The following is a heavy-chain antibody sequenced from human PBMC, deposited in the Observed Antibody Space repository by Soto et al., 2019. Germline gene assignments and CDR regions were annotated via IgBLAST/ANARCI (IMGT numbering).Heavy chain of an antibody. CDR3: ARVRVQNFSVVVAALPRLDY. V-gene: IGHV4-31*03. CDR2: IYYSGST. CDR1: GGSISSGGYY. Sequence: PSETLSLTCTVSGGSISSGGYYWSWIRQHPGKGLEWIGYIYYSGSTYYNPSLKSRVTISVDTSKNQFPLKLSSVTAADTAVYYCARVRVQNFSVVVAALPRLDYWGQGTLVTVSS. D-gene: IGHD2-15*01. J-gene: IGHJ4*02.